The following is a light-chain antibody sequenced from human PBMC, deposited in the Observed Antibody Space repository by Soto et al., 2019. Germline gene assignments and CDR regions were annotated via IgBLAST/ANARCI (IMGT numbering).Light chain of an antibody. Sequence: DIVMTQSPDSLAVSLGERATINCKSSQSVLYSPNNKNYLAWYQHKPGQPPKMLIYWASIRESGGPDRFSGSGSETDFTLTISSLQSEDVAVYYCQQYYTNSWSFGQGTKVDIK. J-gene: IGKJ1*01. CDR2: WAS. CDR3: QQYYTNSWS. V-gene: IGKV4-1*01. CDR1: QSVLYSPNNKNY.